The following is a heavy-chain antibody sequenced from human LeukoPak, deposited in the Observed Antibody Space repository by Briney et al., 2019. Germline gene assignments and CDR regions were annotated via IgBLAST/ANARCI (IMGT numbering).Heavy chain of an antibody. Sequence: SAKVSCKASGGTFSSYAISWVRQAPGQGLEWMGGIIPIFGTANYAQKFQGRVTITADESTSTAYMELSSLRSEDTAVYYCARVGSEMATIYSFDYWGQGTLVTVSS. D-gene: IGHD5-12*01. V-gene: IGHV1-69*13. CDR1: GGTFSSYA. CDR2: IIPIFGTA. J-gene: IGHJ4*02. CDR3: ARVGSEMATIYSFDY.